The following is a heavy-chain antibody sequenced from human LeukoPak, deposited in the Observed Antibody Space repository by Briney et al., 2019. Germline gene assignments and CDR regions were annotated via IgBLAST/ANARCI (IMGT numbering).Heavy chain of an antibody. CDR3: AAAGDDYGDYAT. CDR1: GFTFTSSA. Sequence: SVKVSCKASGFTFTSSAMQWVRQARGQRLEWIGWIVVGSGNTNYAQKFQERVTITRDMSTMTAYMELNSLRSEDTAVYYCAAAGDDYGDYATWGQGTLVTVSS. V-gene: IGHV1-58*02. CDR2: IVVGSGNT. D-gene: IGHD4-17*01. J-gene: IGHJ5*02.